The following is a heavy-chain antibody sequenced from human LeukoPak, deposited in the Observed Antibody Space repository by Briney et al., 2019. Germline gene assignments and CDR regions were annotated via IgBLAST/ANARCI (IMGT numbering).Heavy chain of an antibody. V-gene: IGHV4-61*08. CDR1: GFSLSTRGMR. CDR3: ARDNYYGSGSYYNVGLDY. CDR2: IYYSGST. D-gene: IGHD3-10*01. J-gene: IGHJ4*02. Sequence: SGPALVKPTQTLTLTCTFSGFSLSTRGMRVSWIRQPPGKGLEWIGYIYYSGSTNYNPSLKSRVTISVDTSKNQFSLKLSSVTAADTAVYYCARDNYYGSGSYYNVGLDYWGQGTLVTVSS.